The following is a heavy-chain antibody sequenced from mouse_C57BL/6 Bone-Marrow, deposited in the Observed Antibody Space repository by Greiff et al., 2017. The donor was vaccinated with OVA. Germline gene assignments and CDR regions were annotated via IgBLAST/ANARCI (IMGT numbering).Heavy chain of an antibody. J-gene: IGHJ1*03. CDR1: GYTFTSYW. D-gene: IGHD2-1*01. CDR3: ARFGGNYGYFDV. V-gene: IGHV1-55*01. CDR2: IYPGSGST. Sequence: QVHVKQPGAELVKPGASVKMSCKASGYTFTSYWITWVKQRPGQGLEWIGDIYPGSGSTNYNEKFKSKATLTVDTSSSTAYMQLSSLTSEDSAVYYCARFGGNYGYFDVWGTGTTVTVSS.